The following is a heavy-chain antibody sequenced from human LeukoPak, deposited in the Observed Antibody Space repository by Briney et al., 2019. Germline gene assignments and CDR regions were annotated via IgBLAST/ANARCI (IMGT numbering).Heavy chain of an antibody. CDR2: IYYSGST. CDR3: ARERDDYYYFDY. D-gene: IGHD5-12*01. Sequence: SETLSLTCTVSGGSISSSSYYWGWIRQPPGKGLEWIGSIYYSGSTYYNPSLKSRVTISVDTSKNQFSLKLSSVTAADTAVYYCARERDDYYYFDYWGQGTLVTVSS. J-gene: IGHJ4*02. V-gene: IGHV4-39*07. CDR1: GGSISSSSYY.